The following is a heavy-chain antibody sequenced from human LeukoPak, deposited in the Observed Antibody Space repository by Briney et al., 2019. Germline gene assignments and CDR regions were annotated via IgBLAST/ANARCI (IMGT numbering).Heavy chain of an antibody. Sequence: ASVKVSCKASGYTFTGYYMHWVRQAPGQGLEWMGWINPNSGGTNYAQKFQGRVTMTRDTSISTAYMELSRLRSDDTAVYYCASLRFGAFTILDPWGQGTLVTVSS. CDR3: ASLRFGAFTILDP. CDR1: GYTFTGYY. D-gene: IGHD3-3*01. CDR2: INPNSGGT. V-gene: IGHV1-2*02. J-gene: IGHJ5*02.